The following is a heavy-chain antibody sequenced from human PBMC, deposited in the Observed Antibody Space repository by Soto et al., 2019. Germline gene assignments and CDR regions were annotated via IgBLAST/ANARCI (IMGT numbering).Heavy chain of an antibody. V-gene: IGHV1-18*04. Sequence: SVKVSFKASCYRFTSYGISWVRQAPVQGPEWMGWISGHNGNTNHPQSLQGRVTMTTDTSRNTAYMELRSLRSDDTAVYYCARHRFNYYDDTVYYYFDYWGQGTLVTVSS. CDR1: CYRFTSYG. CDR3: ARHRFNYYDDTVYYYFDY. CDR2: ISGHNGNT. D-gene: IGHD3-22*01. J-gene: IGHJ4*02.